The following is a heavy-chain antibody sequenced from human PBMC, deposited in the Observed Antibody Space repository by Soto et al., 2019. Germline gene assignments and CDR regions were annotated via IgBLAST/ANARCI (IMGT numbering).Heavy chain of an antibody. CDR3: AGSIFYDGMDV. J-gene: IGHJ6*02. CDR2: IYPGDSDT. Sequence: GESLKISCTASGYSFTNYWIGWVRQMPGKGPEWMGIIYPGDSDTRYSPSFQGQVTISADKSTSTAYLLWSSLKASDTAIYFCAGSIFYDGMDVWGQGTTVTVSS. V-gene: IGHV5-51*01. CDR1: GYSFTNYW.